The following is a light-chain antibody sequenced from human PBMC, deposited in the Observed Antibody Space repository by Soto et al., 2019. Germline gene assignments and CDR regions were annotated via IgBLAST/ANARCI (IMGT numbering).Light chain of an antibody. CDR2: KAS. Sequence: DIQKTQSPSTLSGSVGNRFTITCRASQTISSWLAWYQQKPGKAPKLLIYKASTLKSGVPSRFSGSGSGTEFTLTISSLQPDDFATYYCQHYNSYSEAFGQGT. CDR1: QTISSW. V-gene: IGKV1-5*03. J-gene: IGKJ1*01. CDR3: QHYNSYSEA.